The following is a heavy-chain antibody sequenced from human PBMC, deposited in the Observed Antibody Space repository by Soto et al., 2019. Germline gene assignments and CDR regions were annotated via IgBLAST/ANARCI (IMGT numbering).Heavy chain of an antibody. CDR1: GYTFTSYA. CDR2: INAGNGNT. Sequence: XASVKVSCKASGYTFTSYAMHWVRQAPGQRLERMGWINAGNGNTKYSQKFQGRVTITRDTSASTAYMELSSLRSEDTAFYYFSTNVWGRSEFDYWGQGTLVTXSS. J-gene: IGHJ4*02. V-gene: IGHV1-3*01. D-gene: IGHD3-16*01. CDR3: STNVWGRSEFDY.